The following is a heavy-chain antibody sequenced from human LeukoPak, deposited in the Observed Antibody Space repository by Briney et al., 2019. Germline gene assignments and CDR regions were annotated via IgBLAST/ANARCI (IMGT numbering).Heavy chain of an antibody. CDR3: ARDAGHQLSRRNYYAMDV. D-gene: IGHD2-2*01. CDR2: IYSGGST. CDR1: GFTVSSNY. V-gene: IGHV3-53*01. J-gene: IGHJ6*02. Sequence: GGSLRLSCAASGFTVSSNYMSWVRQAPGKGLEWVSVIYSGGSTYYADSVKGRFTISRDNSKNTLYLQMNSLRAEDTAVYYCARDAGHQLSRRNYYAMDVWGQGTTVTVSS.